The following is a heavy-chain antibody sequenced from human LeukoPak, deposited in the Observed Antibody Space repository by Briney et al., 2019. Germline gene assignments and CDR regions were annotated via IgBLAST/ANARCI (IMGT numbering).Heavy chain of an antibody. CDR2: ISGRGGTT. J-gene: IGHJ6*03. CDR3: ARDGIDSSSGISYYYYKAV. D-gene: IGHD3-22*01. CDR1: GFTFSTYG. V-gene: IGHV3-23*01. Sequence: GGSLRLSCAASGFTFSTYGMSWVRQAPGKGLEWVSSISGRGGTTYYADSVKGRFTISRDNSKNTLYLQMNSLRAEDTAVYYCARDGIDSSSGISYYYYKAVWGKGTTVTISS.